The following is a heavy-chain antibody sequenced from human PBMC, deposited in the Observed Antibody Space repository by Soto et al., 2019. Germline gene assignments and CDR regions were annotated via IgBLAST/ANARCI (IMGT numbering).Heavy chain of an antibody. D-gene: IGHD3-10*01. CDR1: GGSFSGYY. CDR3: ARGIRYYYGSGSYTGSDGMDV. CDR2: INHSGST. V-gene: IGHV4-34*01. J-gene: IGHJ6*02. Sequence: SETLSLTCAVYGGSFSGYYWSWIRQPPGKGLEWIGEINHSGSTNYNPSLKSRVTISVDTSKNQFSLKLSSVTAADTAVYYCARGIRYYYGSGSYTGSDGMDVWGQGTTVTVS.